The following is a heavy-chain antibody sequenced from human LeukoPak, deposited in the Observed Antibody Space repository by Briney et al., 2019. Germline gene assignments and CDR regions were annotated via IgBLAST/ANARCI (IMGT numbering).Heavy chain of an antibody. CDR3: ARAVAGTTGWFDP. D-gene: IGHD6-19*01. Sequence: SETLSLTCAVYGGSFSGYYWSWIRQPPGKGLEWIGEINHSGSTNYNPSLKSRVTISVDTSKNQFSLKLSSVTAADTAVYYCARAVAGTTGWFDPWGQGTLVTVSS. V-gene: IGHV4-34*01. J-gene: IGHJ5*02. CDR1: GGSFSGYY. CDR2: INHSGST.